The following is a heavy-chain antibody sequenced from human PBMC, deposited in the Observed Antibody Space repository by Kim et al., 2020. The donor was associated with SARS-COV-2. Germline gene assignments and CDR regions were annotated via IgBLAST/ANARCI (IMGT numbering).Heavy chain of an antibody. CDR1: GFTFGDYA. CDR2: IRSKAYGGTT. D-gene: IGHD1-1*01. J-gene: IGHJ5*02. V-gene: IGHV3-49*03. CDR3: TSEGGHSRVASYKDVYNWFDP. Sequence: GGSLRLSCTASGFTFGDYAMSWFRQAPGKGLEWVGFIRSKAYGGTTEYAASVKGRFTISRDDSKSIAYLQMNSLKTEDTAVYYCTSEGGHSRVASYKDVYNWFDPWGQGTLVTVSS.